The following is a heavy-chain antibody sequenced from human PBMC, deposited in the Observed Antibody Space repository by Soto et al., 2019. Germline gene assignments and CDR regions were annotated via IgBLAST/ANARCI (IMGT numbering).Heavy chain of an antibody. Sequence: ASVKVSCKASGYTFTSYGISWVRQAPGQGLEWMGWISAYNGNTNYAQKLQGRVTMTTDTSTSTAYMELRSLRSDDTAVYYCARGSEWGDYEEPLNWFDPWGQGXLVTVSS. CDR2: ISAYNGNT. D-gene: IGHD4-17*01. V-gene: IGHV1-18*01. CDR3: ARGSEWGDYEEPLNWFDP. J-gene: IGHJ5*02. CDR1: GYTFTSYG.